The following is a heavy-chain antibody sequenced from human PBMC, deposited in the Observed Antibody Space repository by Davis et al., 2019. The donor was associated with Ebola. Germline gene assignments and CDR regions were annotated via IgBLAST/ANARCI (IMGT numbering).Heavy chain of an antibody. CDR1: GFTFGDYA. CDR3: TRDRGTVTHRAFGY. V-gene: IGHV3-49*03. CDR2: IRSKAYGGTT. D-gene: IGHD3-10*01. J-gene: IGHJ4*02. Sequence: GESLKISCTASGFTFGDYAMSWFRQAPGKGLEWVGFIRSKAYGGTTEYAASVKGRFTISRDDSKSIAYLQMNSLKTEDTAVYYCTRDRGTVTHRAFGYWGQGTLVTVSS.